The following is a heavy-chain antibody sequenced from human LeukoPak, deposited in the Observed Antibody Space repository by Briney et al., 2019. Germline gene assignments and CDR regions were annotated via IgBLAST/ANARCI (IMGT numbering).Heavy chain of an antibody. V-gene: IGHV3-74*01. Sequence: GASLRLSCAASGFTFSNYAMVWVRQTTGKGLVWISRINSDEGGAIYTDSVKGRFTVSRDNAKNTLYLQMNSLRAEDTAVYYCARDVPHNWFDTWGQGTLVTVSS. CDR1: GFTFSNYA. CDR3: ARDVPHNWFDT. CDR2: INSDEGGA. J-gene: IGHJ5*02.